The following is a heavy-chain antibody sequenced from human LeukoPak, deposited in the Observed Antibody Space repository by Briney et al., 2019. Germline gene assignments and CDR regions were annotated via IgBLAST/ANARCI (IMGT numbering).Heavy chain of an antibody. D-gene: IGHD1-7*01. V-gene: IGHV3-7*02. CDR3: TRKLVQ. J-gene: IGHJ4*02. Sequence: GGSLRLSCAASGFNFSDTWMDWVREAPGKGLEWVANIKPHRSETYYVDAVKGRFTISRDNAKNSLFLQMNSLRSEDTAVYYCTRKLVQWGQGTLVTVSS. CDR1: GFNFSDTW. CDR2: IKPHRSET.